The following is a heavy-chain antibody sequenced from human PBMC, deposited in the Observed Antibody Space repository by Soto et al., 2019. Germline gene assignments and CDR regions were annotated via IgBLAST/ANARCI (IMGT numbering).Heavy chain of an antibody. CDR2: IYHSGST. CDR3: AIAAAGTGGVYYGMDV. V-gene: IGHV4-4*02. D-gene: IGHD6-13*01. J-gene: IGHJ6*02. Sequence: SETLSLTCAVSGGSIISSNCWILFRHPPGKGLGWIGEIYHSGSTNYNPSLKSRVTISVDKSKNQFSLKLSSVTAADTAVYYCAIAAAGTGGVYYGMDVWGQGTTVTVSS. CDR1: GGSIISSNC.